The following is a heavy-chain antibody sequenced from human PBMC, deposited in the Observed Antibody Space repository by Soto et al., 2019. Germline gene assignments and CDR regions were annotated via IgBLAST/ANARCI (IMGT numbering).Heavy chain of an antibody. CDR1: GFTFNNAW. J-gene: IGHJ6*02. D-gene: IGHD6-13*01. Sequence: GGSLRLSCAASGFTFNNAWMNWVRQAPGKGLEWVGRIKSKTDGGTTDYAAPVKGRFTISRDNSKNTLYLQMNSLRAEDTAVYYCARDFVVVAAAGRGSYYYYGMDVWGQGTTVTVSS. CDR2: IKSKTDGGTT. V-gene: IGHV3-15*07. CDR3: ARDFVVVAAAGRGSYYYYGMDV.